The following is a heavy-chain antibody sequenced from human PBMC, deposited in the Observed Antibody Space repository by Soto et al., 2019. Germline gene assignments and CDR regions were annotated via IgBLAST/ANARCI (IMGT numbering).Heavy chain of an antibody. D-gene: IGHD3-16*01. V-gene: IGHV1-3*01. CDR1: GFSFISYA. CDR3: AREEIGGGGVYDY. Sequence: ASVKVSCKSSGFSFISYAIHWVRQAPRQRLEWMGWINVATGNTNYAQKLQGRVTMTTDTSTSTAYMELRSLRSDDTAVYYCAREEIGGGGVYDYWGQGTLVTVSS. J-gene: IGHJ4*02. CDR2: INVATGNT.